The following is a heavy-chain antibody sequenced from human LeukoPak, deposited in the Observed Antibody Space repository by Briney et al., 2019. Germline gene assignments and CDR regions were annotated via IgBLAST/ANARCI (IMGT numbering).Heavy chain of an antibody. CDR1: GYTFTSYD. V-gene: IGHV1-8*01. D-gene: IGHD5-12*01. CDR3: ARESISRPGTLYSGYDWFDY. J-gene: IGHJ4*02. CDR2: MNTNSGNT. Sequence: ASVKVSCKASGYTFTSYDINWVRQATGQGLEWMGWMNTNSGNTGYAQKFQGKITMTRDTSIRTAYMELSSLRSEDTAVYYCARESISRPGTLYSGYDWFDYWGQGTLVTVSS.